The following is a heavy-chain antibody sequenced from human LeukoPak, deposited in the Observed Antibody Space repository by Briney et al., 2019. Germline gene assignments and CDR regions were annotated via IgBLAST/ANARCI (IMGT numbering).Heavy chain of an antibody. CDR1: GYTFTSYA. Sequence: ASVKVSCKASGYTFTSYAIYWVRQAPGQRLEWMGWISAGNGNTKYSQNFQGRVTFISNTSATTAFMELSSLRSEDAAVYYCARDLAGGSYNAGFGYWGQGTLVTASS. J-gene: IGHJ4*02. CDR3: ARDLAGGSYNAGFGY. V-gene: IGHV1-3*01. CDR2: ISAGNGNT. D-gene: IGHD1-26*01.